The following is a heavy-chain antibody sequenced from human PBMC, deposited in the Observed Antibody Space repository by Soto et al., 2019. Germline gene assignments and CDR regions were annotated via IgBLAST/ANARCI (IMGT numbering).Heavy chain of an antibody. V-gene: IGHV3-74*01. D-gene: IGHD3-10*01. Sequence: PGGSLRLSCAASGFTFSSHWMHWFRQAPGKGLVWVSRIDSSGSTTTYADSVKGRFTISRDNAGNTLFLQMNGLRAEDTAIYYCARWFTYGNFDYFDYWGQGTQVTVSS. CDR2: IDSSGSTT. CDR3: ARWFTYGNFDYFDY. CDR1: GFTFSSHW. J-gene: IGHJ4*02.